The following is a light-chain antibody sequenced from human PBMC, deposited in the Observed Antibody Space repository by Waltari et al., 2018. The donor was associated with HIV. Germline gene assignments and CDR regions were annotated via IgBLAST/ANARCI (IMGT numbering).Light chain of an antibody. Sequence: SVVTQPPSASGTPGQRVTISCSGNTSNIGSNYVFWYQHLPGTAPKLLIHRNDQRPSGVPDRFSGSTSGTSASLAISGLRSEDEADYYCVTWDDSLRGGVFGGGTKVAVL. CDR3: VTWDDSLRGGV. V-gene: IGLV1-47*01. CDR2: RND. CDR1: TSNIGSNY. J-gene: IGLJ2*01.